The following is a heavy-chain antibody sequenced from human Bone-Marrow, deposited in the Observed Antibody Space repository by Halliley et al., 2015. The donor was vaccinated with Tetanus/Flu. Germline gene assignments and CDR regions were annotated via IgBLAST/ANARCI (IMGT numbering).Heavy chain of an antibody. Sequence: GRGKVYVDSVKGRFTISRDNAKNSFFLQMNSLGAEDTAVYYWAGGGSGSYYLTHFDHWGQGTLVTVSS. CDR3: AGGGSGSYYLTHFDH. V-gene: IGHV3-7*03. J-gene: IGHJ4*02. D-gene: IGHD3-10*01. CDR2: GRGK.